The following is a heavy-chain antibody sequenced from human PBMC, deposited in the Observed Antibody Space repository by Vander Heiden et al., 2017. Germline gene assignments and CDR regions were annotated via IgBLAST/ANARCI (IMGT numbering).Heavy chain of an antibody. V-gene: IGHV4-61*01. CDR3: ARVPLDIVATMGGYNWFDP. D-gene: IGHD5-12*01. CDR2: IYYSGST. J-gene: IGHJ5*02. CDR1: GGSVSSGSYY. Sequence: QVQLQESGPGLVKPSETLSLTCTVSGGSVSSGSYYWSWIRQPPGKGLEWIGYIYYSGSTNYNPSLKSRVTISVDTSKNQFSLKLSSVTAADTAVYYCARVPLDIVATMGGYNWFDPWGQGTLVTVSS.